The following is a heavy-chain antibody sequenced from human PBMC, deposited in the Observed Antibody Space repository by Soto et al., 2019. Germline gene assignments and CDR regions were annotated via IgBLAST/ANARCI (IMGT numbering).Heavy chain of an antibody. CDR2: INPNSGGT. Sequence: ASVKVSCQASGYTFTGYYMHWVRQAPGQGLEWMGWINPNSGGTNYAQKFQGWVTMTRDTSISTAYMELSRLRSDDTAVYYCARVNPHYYYYGMDVWGQGTTVTVSS. J-gene: IGHJ6*02. V-gene: IGHV1-2*04. CDR3: ARVNPHYYYYGMDV. CDR1: GYTFTGYY.